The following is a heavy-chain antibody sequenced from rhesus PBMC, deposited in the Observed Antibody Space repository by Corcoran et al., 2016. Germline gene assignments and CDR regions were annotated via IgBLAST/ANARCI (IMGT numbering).Heavy chain of an antibody. J-gene: IGHJ4*01. V-gene: IGHV4-127*01. Sequence: QVQLQESGPGVVTPSETLSLTCAVSGGSISGYYLLSWIRQPPGKGLEWIGYIGGSSGSTNYNPYLKNRVTISKDTAKNQFSLKLSSVTAADTAVYYCARSSMGFDYWGQGVLVTVSS. CDR3: ARSSMGFDY. CDR2: IGGSSGST. CDR1: GGSISGYY.